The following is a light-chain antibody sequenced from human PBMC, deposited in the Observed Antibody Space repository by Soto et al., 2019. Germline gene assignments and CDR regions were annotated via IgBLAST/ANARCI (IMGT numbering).Light chain of an antibody. CDR2: DAS. CDR1: QGVGRA. V-gene: IGKV1-13*02. J-gene: IGKJ5*01. CDR3: QQFNGAPS. Sequence: AIQLTQSPSSLSASVGDRVIITCRASQGVGRALAWYQQKPGKSPKLLIYDASILETGAPARFSGSGSGTDFTLTISTLQPEDFATYYCQQFNGAPSFGQGTRLDIK.